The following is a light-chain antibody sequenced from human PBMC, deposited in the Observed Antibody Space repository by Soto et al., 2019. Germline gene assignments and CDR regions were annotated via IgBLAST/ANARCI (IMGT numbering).Light chain of an antibody. CDR1: SGDVGTYNL. V-gene: IGLV2-23*01. CDR2: ESS. J-gene: IGLJ3*02. CDR3: CSFARRSTLV. Sequence: QSVLTQPASVSGSPGQSITISCTGTSGDVGTYNLVSWYQQHPGKAPQLMIYESSKRPSGVSNRFSGSRSGNTASLTISGLQAEDEADYYCCSFARRSTLVFGGGTKLTVL.